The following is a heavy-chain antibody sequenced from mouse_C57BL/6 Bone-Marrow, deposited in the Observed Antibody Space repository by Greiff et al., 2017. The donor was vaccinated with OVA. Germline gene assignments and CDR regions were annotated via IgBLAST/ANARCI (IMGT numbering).Heavy chain of an antibody. Sequence: VQLQQSGPELVKPGASVKISCKASGYTFTDYYMNWVKQSHGKSLEWIGDINPNNGGTSYNQKFKGKATLTVDKSSSTAYMELRSLTSEDSAVYYCASTGVGEYWGQGTTLTVSS. CDR1: GYTFTDYY. D-gene: IGHD1-1*01. V-gene: IGHV1-26*01. CDR2: INPNNGGT. J-gene: IGHJ2*01. CDR3: ASTGVGEY.